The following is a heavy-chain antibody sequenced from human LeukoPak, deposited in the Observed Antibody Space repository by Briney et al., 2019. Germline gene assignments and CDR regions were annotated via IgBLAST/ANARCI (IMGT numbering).Heavy chain of an antibody. CDR1: GLTFSNAW. V-gene: IGHV3-15*01. J-gene: IGHJ4*02. Sequence: GGSLRLSCAASGLTFSNAWMSWVRQAPGKGLEWVGRIKSKTEGETIDYAAHVRGRFTISRDDSKNTLYLQMNNLKTEDTAVYYCTTDGVVTGTTASDYWGQGTLVTVSS. CDR3: TTDGVVTGTTASDY. D-gene: IGHD1-7*01. CDR2: IKSKTEGETI.